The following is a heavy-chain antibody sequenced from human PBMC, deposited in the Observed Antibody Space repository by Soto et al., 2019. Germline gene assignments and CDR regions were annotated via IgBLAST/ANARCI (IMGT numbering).Heavy chain of an antibody. CDR3: ARVGVLLSFGESYSYYYYGMDV. J-gene: IGHJ6*02. CDR2: ISAYNGNT. D-gene: IGHD3-10*01. CDR1: GYTFTSYG. Sequence: GAAVKVSCKASGYTFTSYGISWGRQAPGQGLEWMGWISAYNGNTNYAQKLQGRVTMTTDTSTSTAYMELRSLRSDDTAVYYCARVGVLLSFGESYSYYYYGMDVWG. V-gene: IGHV1-18*04.